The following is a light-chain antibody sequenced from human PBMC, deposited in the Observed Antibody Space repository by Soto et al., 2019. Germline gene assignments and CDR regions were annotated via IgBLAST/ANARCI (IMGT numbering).Light chain of an antibody. Sequence: DIQMTQSPSTLSASVGDRVTITCRASQSISSWLAWYQQKPRKAPKLLIYKASSLDSGVPSRFSGSGSGTEFTLTISSLQPDDFATYYCQQYNSYSPTWTFGQGTKVEIK. J-gene: IGKJ1*01. CDR1: QSISSW. V-gene: IGKV1-5*03. CDR2: KAS. CDR3: QQYNSYSPTWT.